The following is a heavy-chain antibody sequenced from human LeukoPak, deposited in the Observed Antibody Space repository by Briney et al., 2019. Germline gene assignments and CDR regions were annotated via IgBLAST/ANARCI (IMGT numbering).Heavy chain of an antibody. CDR1: GYTFTTYY. CDR3: ARAHHCFGSGHDY. V-gene: IGHV1-2*02. J-gene: IGHJ4*02. CDR2: INPDSGVT. Sequence: ASVKVSCKTSGYTFTTYYLHWVRQAPGQGLEWMGRINPDSGVTNFAQNFQGRVTMTRDSSINTAYMELSGLRSDDTAVYFCARAHHCFGSGHDYWGQGTLVTVSS. D-gene: IGHD3-10*01.